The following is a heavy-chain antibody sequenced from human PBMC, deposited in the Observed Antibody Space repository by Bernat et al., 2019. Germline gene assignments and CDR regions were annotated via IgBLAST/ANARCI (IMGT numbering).Heavy chain of an antibody. CDR1: GFTFSDYY. CDR3: ARDGDYGDYSGWFDP. V-gene: IGHV3-11*06. CDR2: ISSSSSYT. Sequence: QVQLVESGGGLVKPGGSLRLSCAASGFTFSDYYMSWIRQAPGKGLDWVSDISSSSSYTNYADSVKGRFTISRDNAKNSLYLQMNSLRAEDTAVYYCARDGDYGDYSGWFDPWGQGTLVTVSS. J-gene: IGHJ5*02. D-gene: IGHD4-17*01.